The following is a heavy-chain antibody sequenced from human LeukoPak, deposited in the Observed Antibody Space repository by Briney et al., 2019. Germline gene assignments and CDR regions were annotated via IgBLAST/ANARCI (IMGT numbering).Heavy chain of an antibody. V-gene: IGHV4-34*01. CDR2: INHSGST. J-gene: IGHJ4*02. D-gene: IGHD3-22*01. CDR3: ARGAQTYYDKAPVDY. Sequence: SETLSLSCAVYAGSFSGYYWSWIRHPPGKGLECIGEINHSGSTNYNPSLKSRVTISVDTSKSQFSLKLNSMTAADTAVYYCARGAQTYYDKAPVDYWGQGTLVTVSS. CDR1: AGSFSGYY.